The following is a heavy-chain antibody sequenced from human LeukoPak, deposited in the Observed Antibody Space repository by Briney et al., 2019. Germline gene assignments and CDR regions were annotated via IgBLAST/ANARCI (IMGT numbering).Heavy chain of an antibody. Sequence: GGSLRLSCAASGFTVSSNDMSWVRQAPGKGLEWVSVISSGGNTYYGDSVKRRFTLSRDNAKTTLYLQMNSVRAEDTAVYYCARFSTGDQNYWGQGTLLTVCS. D-gene: IGHD7-27*01. CDR3: ARFSTGDQNY. V-gene: IGHV3-53*01. J-gene: IGHJ4*02. CDR1: GFTVSSND. CDR2: ISSGGNT.